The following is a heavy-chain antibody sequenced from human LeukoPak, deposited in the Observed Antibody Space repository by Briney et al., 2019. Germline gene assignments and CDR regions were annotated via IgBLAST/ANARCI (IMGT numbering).Heavy chain of an antibody. CDR3: ARDSDWILFDY. CDR1: GFTFSHYG. J-gene: IGHJ4*02. CDR2: IWYDGGNK. V-gene: IGHV3-33*01. D-gene: IGHD2-2*03. Sequence: GRSLRLSCAAPGFTFSHYGMHWVRQAPGKGLEWVAVIWYDGGNKYFADSVKGRFTISRDNSKNTVYLQMNSLRVEDTAVYYCARDSDWILFDYWGQGTPVTVSS.